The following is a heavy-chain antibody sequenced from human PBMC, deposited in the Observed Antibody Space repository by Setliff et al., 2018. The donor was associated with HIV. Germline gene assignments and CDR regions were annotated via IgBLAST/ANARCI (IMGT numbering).Heavy chain of an antibody. D-gene: IGHD3-10*01. CDR1: GYTFTSYD. J-gene: IGHJ4*02. Sequence: ASVKVSCKASGYTFTSYDINWVRQATGQGLEWMGWMMPSSGNTGYAQKFQGRLTMTRNTSISTAYMELSGLISEDAAVYYCERAGGLRMDRGVVSDYWGQGTLVTVSS. CDR3: ERAGGLRMDRGVVSDY. CDR2: MMPSSGNT. V-gene: IGHV1-8*02.